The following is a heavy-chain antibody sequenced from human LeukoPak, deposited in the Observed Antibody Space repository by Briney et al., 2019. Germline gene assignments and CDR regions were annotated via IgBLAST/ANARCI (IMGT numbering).Heavy chain of an antibody. D-gene: IGHD3-10*01. CDR1: GGSFSGYY. V-gene: IGHV4-34*01. CDR2: INHNGST. CDR3: ARRTKSYYYGSGSHHFDY. Sequence: PSETLSLTCAVYGGSFSGYYWSWIRQPPGKGLEWIGEINHNGSTNYNPSLKSRVTISVDTSKNQFSLKLSSVTAADTAVYYCARRTKSYYYGSGSHHFDYWGQGTLVTVSS. J-gene: IGHJ4*02.